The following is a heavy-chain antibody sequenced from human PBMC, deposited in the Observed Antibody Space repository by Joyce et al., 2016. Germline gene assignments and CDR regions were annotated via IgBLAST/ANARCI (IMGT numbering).Heavy chain of an antibody. CDR3: ATDSRGVGGSFDY. Sequence: QVQLVQSGAEVKKPGASVKVSCKASTYSFSSYGFTWVRQAPGQGLEWMGWISAYNGNTRDAQNLHGRVTMTTDTSTRTAYMDLRTLRSDDTAVYYCATDSRGVGGSFDYWGHGTLVSVSS. CDR1: TYSFSSYG. CDR2: ISAYNGNT. V-gene: IGHV1-18*01. J-gene: IGHJ4*01. D-gene: IGHD2-15*01.